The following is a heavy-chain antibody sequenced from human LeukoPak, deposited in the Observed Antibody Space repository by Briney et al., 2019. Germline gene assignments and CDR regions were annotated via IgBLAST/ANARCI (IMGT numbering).Heavy chain of an antibody. J-gene: IGHJ3*02. CDR1: GFTFSSYA. Sequence: GGSLRLSCAASGFTFSSYALDWVRQAPGKGLEWVAVISKDGNSQNYADSVKGRFTISRDNPKNTLYLQMNSLRPEDTAVYYCAGESFDIWGQGTTVTVSS. CDR2: ISKDGNSQ. V-gene: IGHV3-30*04. CDR3: AGESFDI.